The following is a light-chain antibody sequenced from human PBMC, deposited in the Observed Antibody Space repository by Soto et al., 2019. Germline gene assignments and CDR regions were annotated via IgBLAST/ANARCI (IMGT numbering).Light chain of an antibody. Sequence: DIHMTQSPSSLSASVGDRVTITCRTSQSIRNFLNWYQQKPGTVPKLLISSSSTLESGVPSRFSGGGSGTDFTLTISNLQPEDFATYFCQQNYLSPWTFGPGTKVDIK. V-gene: IGKV1-39*01. CDR2: SSS. J-gene: IGKJ1*01. CDR1: QSIRNF. CDR3: QQNYLSPWT.